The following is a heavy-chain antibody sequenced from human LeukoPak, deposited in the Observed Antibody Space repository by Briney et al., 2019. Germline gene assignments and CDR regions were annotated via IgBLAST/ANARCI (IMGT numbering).Heavy chain of an antibody. CDR1: GFTFSSYA. Sequence: GGSLRLSCAASGFTFSSYAMSWVRQAPGKGLEWVSYVSANTIYYADSVKGRFTISRDNAKNSLFLQMNSLTAEDTAVYYCARSYCSSSSCQWYFDLWGRGTLVTVSS. V-gene: IGHV3-48*04. D-gene: IGHD2-2*01. CDR2: VSANTI. CDR3: ARSYCSSSSCQWYFDL. J-gene: IGHJ2*01.